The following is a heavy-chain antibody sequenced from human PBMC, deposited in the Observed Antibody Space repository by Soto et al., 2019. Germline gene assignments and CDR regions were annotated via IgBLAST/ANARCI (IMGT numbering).Heavy chain of an antibody. Sequence: QVQLVESGGGVVQPGRSLRLSCAASGFTFSSYGMHWVRQAPGKGLEWVTIMWYDGSNKYYADSVKGRFTISRDNSKNTLYLQMNSLRAEDTAVYYCARTRVADSSGSEVYYYYGMDVWGQGTTVTVSS. J-gene: IGHJ6*02. CDR3: ARTRVADSSGSEVYYYYGMDV. CDR1: GFTFSSYG. V-gene: IGHV3-33*01. D-gene: IGHD3-22*01. CDR2: MWYDGSNK.